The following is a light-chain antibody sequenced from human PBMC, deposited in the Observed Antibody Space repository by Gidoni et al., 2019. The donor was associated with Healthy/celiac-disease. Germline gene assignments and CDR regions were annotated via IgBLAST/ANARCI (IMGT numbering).Light chain of an antibody. CDR1: QSVSNY. V-gene: IGKV3-11*01. CDR2: DTS. CDR3: QQRASWPPT. Sequence: EVVLTQSPPTLSLSQGERATLSCRASQSVSNYLAWSQQKGGQAPRLRLYDTSHRATGIPNRFGGSGSGTDFTLNISSLEPEECGIDYCQQRASWPPTFGQGTRVDIK. J-gene: IGKJ1*01.